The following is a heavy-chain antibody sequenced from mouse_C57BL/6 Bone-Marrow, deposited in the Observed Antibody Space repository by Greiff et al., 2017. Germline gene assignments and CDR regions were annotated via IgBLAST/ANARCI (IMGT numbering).Heavy chain of an antibody. J-gene: IGHJ2*01. CDR3: SRARWLRHDYDY. D-gene: IGHD2-2*01. Sequence: QVQLQQPGAELVRPGSSVKLSCKASGYTFTSYWMHWVKQRPIQGLEWIGNIDPSDSETHYNQKFKDKATLTVDKSSSTAYMQLSSLTSAYAAVDDCSRARWLRHDYDYGGQGNTPSVSS. CDR1: GYTFTSYW. V-gene: IGHV1-52*01. CDR2: IDPSDSET.